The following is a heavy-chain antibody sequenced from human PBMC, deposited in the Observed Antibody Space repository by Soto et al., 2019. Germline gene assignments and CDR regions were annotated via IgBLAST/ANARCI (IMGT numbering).Heavy chain of an antibody. CDR1: GGSFSGYY. Sequence: PSETLSLTCAVYGGSFSGYYWSWIRQPPGKGLEWIGEINHSGSTNYNPSLKSRVTISVDTSKNQFSLKLSSVTAADTAVYYCARGPPGGTHTIFGVARWGAYNWFDPWGQGTLVTVSS. CDR3: ARGPPGGTHTIFGVARWGAYNWFDP. V-gene: IGHV4-34*01. CDR2: INHSGST. D-gene: IGHD3-3*01. J-gene: IGHJ5*02.